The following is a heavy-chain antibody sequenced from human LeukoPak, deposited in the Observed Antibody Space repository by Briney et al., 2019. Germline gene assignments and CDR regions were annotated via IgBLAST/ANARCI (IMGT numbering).Heavy chain of an antibody. Sequence: GGSLRLSCAASGFTFSSYAMSWVRQAPGKGLEWVSAISGSGGSTYYADSVKGRFTISRDNSKNTLYLQMNSLRAEDTAVYYCAKDKVADYYDSSGYLDHWGQGTLVTVSS. CDR3: AKDKVADYYDSSGYLDH. CDR1: GFTFSSYA. J-gene: IGHJ4*02. D-gene: IGHD3-22*01. CDR2: ISGSGGST. V-gene: IGHV3-23*01.